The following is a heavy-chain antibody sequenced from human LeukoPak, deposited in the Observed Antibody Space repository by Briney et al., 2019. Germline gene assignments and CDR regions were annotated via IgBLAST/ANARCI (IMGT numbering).Heavy chain of an antibody. V-gene: IGHV3-23*01. CDR1: GFTFSSYA. CDR3: AKALSHCSGGSCYSAVDY. D-gene: IGHD2-15*01. J-gene: IGHJ4*02. Sequence: PGGSLRLSCAASGFTFSSYAMSWVRQAPGKGLEWVSAISGSGGSTYYADSVKGRFTISRDNSKNTLYLQMYSLRAEDTAVYYCAKALSHCSGGSCYSAVDYWGQGTLVTASS. CDR2: ISGSGGST.